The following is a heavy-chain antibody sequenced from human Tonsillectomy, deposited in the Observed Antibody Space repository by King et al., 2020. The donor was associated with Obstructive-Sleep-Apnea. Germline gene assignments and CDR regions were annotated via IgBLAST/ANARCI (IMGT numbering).Heavy chain of an antibody. CDR2: IYYSGST. D-gene: IGHD1-26*01. V-gene: IGHV4-59*01. CDR1: GGSISSYY. CDR3: ARGIDAWELLSGGVPYFDY. Sequence: VQLQESGPGLVKPSETLSLTCTVSGGSISSYYWSWIRQPPGKGLEWIGYIYYSGSTNYNPSLKSRVTISVDTSKNQFSLKLSSVTAADTAVYSCARGIDAWELLSGGVPYFDYWGQGTLVTVSS. J-gene: IGHJ4*02.